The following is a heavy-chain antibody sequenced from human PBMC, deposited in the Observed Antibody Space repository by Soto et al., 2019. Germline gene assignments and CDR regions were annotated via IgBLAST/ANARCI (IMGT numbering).Heavy chain of an antibody. J-gene: IGHJ5*02. V-gene: IGHV1-3*01. CDR3: ARDRAYCSGGSCPRSWFDP. D-gene: IGHD2-15*01. CDR1: GYTFTSYA. Sequence: ASVKVSCKASGYTFTSYAMHWVRQAPGQRLEWMGWINAGNGNTKYSQKFQGRVTITRDTSASTAYMELSSLRSEDTAVYYCARDRAYCSGGSCPRSWFDPWGQGTLVTVSS. CDR2: INAGNGNT.